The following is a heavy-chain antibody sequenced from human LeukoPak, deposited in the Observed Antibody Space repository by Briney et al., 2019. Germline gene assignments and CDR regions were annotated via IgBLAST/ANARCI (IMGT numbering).Heavy chain of an antibody. CDR2: IKQDGSQK. V-gene: IGHV3-7*01. J-gene: IGHJ5*02. D-gene: IGHD3-10*01. CDR3: ARDETALLWFGFFDP. CDR1: GFAFSSYW. Sequence: PGGSLRLSCAASGFAFSSYWMSWVRQAPGKGLEWVANIKQDGSQKYYVDYVKGRFTISRDDAKNSLYLQMNSLRAEDTAVYYCARDETALLWFGFFDPWGQGTLVAVSS.